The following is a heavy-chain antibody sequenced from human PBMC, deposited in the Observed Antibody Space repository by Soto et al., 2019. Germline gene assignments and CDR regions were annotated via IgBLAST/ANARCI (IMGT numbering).Heavy chain of an antibody. D-gene: IGHD3-22*01. CDR1: GFSLSTSGMC. CDR2: IDWDDDK. CDR3: ARTNYYDSSGYEAFSFDY. Sequence: SGPTLVNPTQTLTLTCTFSGFSLSTSGMCVSWIRQPPGKALEWLALIDWDDDKYYSTSLKTRLTISKDTSKNQVVLTMTNMDPVDTATYYCARTNYYDSSGYEAFSFDYWGQGTLVTVSS. V-gene: IGHV2-70*01. J-gene: IGHJ4*02.